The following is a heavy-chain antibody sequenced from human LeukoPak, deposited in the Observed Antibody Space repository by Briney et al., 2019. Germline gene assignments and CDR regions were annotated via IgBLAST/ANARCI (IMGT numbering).Heavy chain of an antibody. CDR2: ISSSSYI. D-gene: IGHD2-15*01. CDR1: GFTFSSYS. CDR3: ARVPGTGYCSGGSCEIDY. J-gene: IGHJ4*02. Sequence: PGGSLRLSCAASGFTFSSYSMNWVRQAPGKGLEWVSSISSSSYIYYADSVKGRFTISRDNAKNSLYLQMNSLRAEDTAVYYCARVPGTGYCSGGSCEIDYWGQGTLVTVSS. V-gene: IGHV3-21*04.